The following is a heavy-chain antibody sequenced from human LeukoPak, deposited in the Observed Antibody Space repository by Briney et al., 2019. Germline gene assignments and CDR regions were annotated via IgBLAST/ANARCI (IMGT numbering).Heavy chain of an antibody. V-gene: IGHV1-46*01. CDR3: ARLLNSSPYYDFWSGYYEWRHYYGMDV. CDR2: INPSGGST. J-gene: IGHJ6*02. CDR1: GYTFTSYY. Sequence: GASVKVSCKASGYTFTSYYMHWVRQAPGQGLEWMGIINPSGGSTSYAQKFQGRVTMTRDTSTSTVYMELSSLRSEDTAVYYCARLLNSSPYYDFWSGYYEWRHYYGMDVWGQGTTVTVSS. D-gene: IGHD3-3*01.